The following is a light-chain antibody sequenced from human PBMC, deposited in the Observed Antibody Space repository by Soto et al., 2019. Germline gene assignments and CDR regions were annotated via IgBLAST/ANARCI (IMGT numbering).Light chain of an antibody. CDR1: SSDVGGYNY. CDR2: EVS. Sequence: QSVLTQPASASGSPGQSITISCTGTSSDVGGYNYVSWYQQHPGKAPKLMIYEVSKRPSGVPTRFSGSKSGNTASLTISGLQAEDEADYYCSSYTSSSRDVFRTATTVTVL. V-gene: IGLV2-14*01. CDR3: SSYTSSSRDV. J-gene: IGLJ1*01.